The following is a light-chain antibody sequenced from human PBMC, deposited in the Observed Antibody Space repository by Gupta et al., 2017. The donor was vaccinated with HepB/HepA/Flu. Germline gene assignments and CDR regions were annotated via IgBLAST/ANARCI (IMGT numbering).Light chain of an antibody. V-gene: IGKV1-39*01. J-gene: IGKJ5*01. CDR2: SAS. CDR1: QSIRNY. Sequence: IPMTQSPSSLSASVGARVTITCRASQSIRNYLNWDQHKTGNAPKLLIYSASTLQNEVPSRLSGRGSGKVGTRTSSSLKTEDVASYSGQKCISTPITFGRGTQL. CDR3: QKCISTPIT.